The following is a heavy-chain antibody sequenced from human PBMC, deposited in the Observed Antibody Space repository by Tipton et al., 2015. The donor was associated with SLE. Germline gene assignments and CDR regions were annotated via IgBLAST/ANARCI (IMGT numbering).Heavy chain of an antibody. J-gene: IGHJ5*02. CDR3: VRDAVGWFDT. CDR2: ISAHNGNT. D-gene: IGHD2-15*01. CDR1: GYTFPNYV. V-gene: IGHV1-18*01. Sequence: QLVQSGSDLRKPGASVTVSCKASGYTFPNYVLNWVRQAPGQGLEWMGWISAHNGNTKLQQKFQGRVLMTTDTSTNTAFMELRGLRYDDTALYYCVRDAVGWFDTWGQGTLVTVSS.